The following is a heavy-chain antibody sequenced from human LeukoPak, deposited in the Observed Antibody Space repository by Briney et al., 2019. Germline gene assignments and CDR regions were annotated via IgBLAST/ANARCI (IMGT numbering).Heavy chain of an antibody. V-gene: IGHV3-48*01. CDR2: ISSSSSTI. CDR3: ASHCSSTSCYNY. J-gene: IGHJ4*02. D-gene: IGHD2-2*02. Sequence: GGALRLSCAASGFTFSSYSMNWVRQAPGKGLEGVSYISSSSSTIYYADSVKGRFTISRDNAKNSLYLQMNSLRAEDTAVYYCASHCSSTSCYNYWGQGTLVTVSS. CDR1: GFTFSSYS.